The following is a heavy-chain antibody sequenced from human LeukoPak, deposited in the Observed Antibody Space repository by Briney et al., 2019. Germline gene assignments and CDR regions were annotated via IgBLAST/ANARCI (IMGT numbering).Heavy chain of an antibody. CDR2: IYSGGST. CDR1: GFTVSSNY. CDR3: AREAVDSSGYYPFDY. J-gene: IGHJ4*02. Sequence: PGGSLRLSCAASGFTVSSNYMSWARQAPGKGLEWVSVIYSGGSTYYADSVKGRFTISRDNSKNTLYLQMNSLRAEDTAVYYCAREAVDSSGYYPFDYWGQGTLVTVSS. V-gene: IGHV3-53*01. D-gene: IGHD3-22*01.